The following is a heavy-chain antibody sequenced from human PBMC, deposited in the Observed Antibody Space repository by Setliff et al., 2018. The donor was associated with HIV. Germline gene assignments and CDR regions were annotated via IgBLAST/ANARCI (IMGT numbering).Heavy chain of an antibody. J-gene: IGHJ4*02. Sequence: SETLSLTCTVSGGAISTYYWTWIRQPPGKGLEWIGYIYTSGSINYNPSLKSRVTISVDTSKNQLSLSLTSVTAADTAVYYCARVRLTMIMMVDYFDQWGQGTLVTVSS. D-gene: IGHD3-22*01. CDR3: ARVRLTMIMMVDYFDQ. CDR1: GGAISTYY. CDR2: IYTSGSI. V-gene: IGHV4-4*09.